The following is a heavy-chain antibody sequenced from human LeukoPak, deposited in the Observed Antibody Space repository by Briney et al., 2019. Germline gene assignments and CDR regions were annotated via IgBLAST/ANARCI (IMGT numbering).Heavy chain of an antibody. V-gene: IGHV1-18*01. D-gene: IGHD3-3*01. J-gene: IGHJ4*02. CDR1: GYTFTRYG. CDR2: ISAYNGNT. CDR3: ARDPYDFWSGYYSEAPFDY. Sequence: ASVKVSCKASGYTFTRYGISWVRQAPGQGLEWMGWISAYNGNTDYAQNLQGRVTMTTDTSTSTAYMELRSLRSDDTAVYYCARDPYDFWSGYYSEAPFDYWGQGTLVTVSS.